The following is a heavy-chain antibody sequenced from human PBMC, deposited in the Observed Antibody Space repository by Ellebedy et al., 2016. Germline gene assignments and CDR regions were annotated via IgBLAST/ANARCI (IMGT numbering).Heavy chain of an antibody. CDR2: ISGNGANT. J-gene: IGHJ4*02. Sequence: GESLKISCAGSGFTFSSYVMRWVRHAPGKGLQWVSSISGNGANTYYTDSVEGRFTISRDNSKNTLYLQMNSLGADDTAIYYCTKGGSSTGYILHDYWGQGSQVTVSS. V-gene: IGHV3-23*01. D-gene: IGHD3-9*01. CDR3: TKGGSSTGYILHDY. CDR1: GFTFSSYV.